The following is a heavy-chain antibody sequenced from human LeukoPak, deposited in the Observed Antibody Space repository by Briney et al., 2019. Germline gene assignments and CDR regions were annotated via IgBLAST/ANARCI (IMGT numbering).Heavy chain of an antibody. D-gene: IGHD5-18*01. Sequence: GGSLRLSCAASGFTFSSYGMHWVRQAPGKGLEWVAVISYDGSNKYYADSVKGRFTISRDNSKNTLYLQMNGLRAEDTAVYYCAKDFAMASYYFDYWGQGTLVTVSS. V-gene: IGHV3-30*18. CDR2: ISYDGSNK. CDR1: GFTFSSYG. J-gene: IGHJ4*02. CDR3: AKDFAMASYYFDY.